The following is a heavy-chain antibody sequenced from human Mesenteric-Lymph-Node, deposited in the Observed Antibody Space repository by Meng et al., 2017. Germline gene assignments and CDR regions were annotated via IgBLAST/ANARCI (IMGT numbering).Heavy chain of an antibody. CDR1: GGSFSDHY. CDR3: ARGFGRSWRRYWYFDL. CDR2: INHSGST. Sequence: QVPLQQWGAGLLKPSETLSLTCAVYGGSFSDHYWTWIRQPPGKGLEWIGQINHSGSTNSNPSLKSRVTISVDTSKNQFSLTLRSVTAADSATYYCARGFGRSWRRYWYFDLWGRGTLVTVS. D-gene: IGHD3-3*01. J-gene: IGHJ2*01. V-gene: IGHV4-34*01.